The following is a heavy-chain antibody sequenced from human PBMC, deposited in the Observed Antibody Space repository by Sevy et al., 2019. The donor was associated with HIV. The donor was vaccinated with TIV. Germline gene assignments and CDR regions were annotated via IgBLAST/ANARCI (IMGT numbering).Heavy chain of an antibody. CDR3: ARDHTVIGSNWYGAFDI. CDR1: GYTFTNYY. J-gene: IGHJ3*02. D-gene: IGHD6-13*01. Sequence: ASVKVSCKASGYTFTNYYMHWVRQAPGQGLEWMGIINPSGGSTSYAQKFQGRLTMTRDTSTSTVYMELSSLRSEDTAVYSCARDHTVIGSNWYGAFDIWGQGTMVTVSS. CDR2: INPSGGST. V-gene: IGHV1-46*01.